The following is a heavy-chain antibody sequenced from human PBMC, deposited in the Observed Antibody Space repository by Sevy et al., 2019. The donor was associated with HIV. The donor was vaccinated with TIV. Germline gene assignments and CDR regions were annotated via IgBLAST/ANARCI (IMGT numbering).Heavy chain of an antibody. V-gene: IGHV4-38-2*01. CDR3: ARVGYSSSWLLFDY. Sequence: SETLSLTCAVSGYSISSGYYWGWIRQPPGKGLEWIGSIYHSGSTYYNPSLKSRVTISADTSKNQFSLKLSSVTAADTAVYYCARVGYSSSWLLFDYWGQGTLVTVSS. CDR2: IYHSGST. CDR1: GYSISSGYY. J-gene: IGHJ4*02. D-gene: IGHD6-13*01.